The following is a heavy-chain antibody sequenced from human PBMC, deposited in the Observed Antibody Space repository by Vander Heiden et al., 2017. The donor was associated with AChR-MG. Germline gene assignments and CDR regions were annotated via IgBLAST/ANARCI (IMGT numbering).Heavy chain of an antibody. Sequence: EVYLVESGGGLVQPGGSLRLSCAASAFTFSNYWMSWVRQVPGKGLEWVATIDQDGSEKYYVDSVKGRFTISRDNAKNSLYLQMNSLRAEDTAVYYCARPGFSYGHKAFDIWGQGTMVTVS. CDR1: AFTFSNYW. V-gene: IGHV3-7*01. J-gene: IGHJ3*02. CDR2: IDQDGSEK. D-gene: IGHD3-16*01. CDR3: ARPGFSYGHKAFDI.